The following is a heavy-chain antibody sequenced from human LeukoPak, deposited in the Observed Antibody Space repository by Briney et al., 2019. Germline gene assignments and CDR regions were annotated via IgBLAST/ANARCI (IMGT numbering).Heavy chain of an antibody. D-gene: IGHD6-19*01. J-gene: IGHJ4*02. Sequence: SETLFLTCTVPGGSISGDYWSWIRQPPGKGLEWIGYISYSATTNYNPSLKSRVSFSIDTSKNQFSLKLTSVSAADTAVYFCATGHSSGWFDYWGQGTLVSVSS. CDR3: ATGHSSGWFDY. V-gene: IGHV4-59*01. CDR2: ISYSATT. CDR1: GGSISGDY.